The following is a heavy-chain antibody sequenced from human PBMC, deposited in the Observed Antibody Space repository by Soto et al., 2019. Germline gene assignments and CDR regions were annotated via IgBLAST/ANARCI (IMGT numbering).Heavy chain of an antibody. CDR3: AKDHGSGSYPY. D-gene: IGHD1-26*01. J-gene: IGHJ4*02. Sequence: EVQLVESGGGLVQPGGSLRLSCVISGSIFSSHWMTWVRQAPGKGLEWVASINQDGFGKYYVDSVRGRFTISRDNAKNSVYLQMDSLRAEDTAVYYCAKDHGSGSYPYWGQGILVTVSS. CDR2: INQDGFGK. V-gene: IGHV3-7*05. CDR1: GSIFSSHW.